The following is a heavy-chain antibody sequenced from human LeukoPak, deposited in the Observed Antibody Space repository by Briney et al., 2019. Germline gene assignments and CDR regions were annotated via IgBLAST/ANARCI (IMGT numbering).Heavy chain of an antibody. V-gene: IGHV4-59*01. Sequence: PSETLSLTCTVSGGSISSYYWSWIRQPPGKGLEWIGYIYYSGSTNYNPSLKSRVTISVDTSKNQFSLKLSSATAADTAVYYCARGAPWGYDFWSGYTNAFDIWGQGTMVTVSS. CDR2: IYYSGST. CDR3: ARGAPWGYDFWSGYTNAFDI. CDR1: GGSISSYY. D-gene: IGHD3-3*01. J-gene: IGHJ3*02.